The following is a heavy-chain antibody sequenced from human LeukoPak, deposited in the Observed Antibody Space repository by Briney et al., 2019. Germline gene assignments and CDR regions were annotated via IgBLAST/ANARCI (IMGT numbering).Heavy chain of an antibody. V-gene: IGHV3-7*03. Sequence: GGSLRLSCLTSGFTLSTNAMSWVRQAPGKGLEWVANIKLDGSEKNYVDSVKGRFTISRDNAKNSLYLQTNSLRAEDTAVFYCARDQYDTWSRRGNFDSWGQGTLVIVSS. CDR1: GFTLSTNA. CDR3: ARDQYDTWSRRGNFDS. J-gene: IGHJ4*02. D-gene: IGHD3-3*01. CDR2: IKLDGSEK.